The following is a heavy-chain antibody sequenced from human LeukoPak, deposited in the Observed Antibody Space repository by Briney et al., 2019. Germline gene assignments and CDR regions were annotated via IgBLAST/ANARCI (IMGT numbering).Heavy chain of an antibody. CDR3: AKSGSGWFLFDY. CDR1: GFTFSSYA. V-gene: IGHV3-23*01. Sequence: GGSLRLSCAASGFTFSSYAMSWVRQAPGRGLEWVSAIGGSGGNTYYADSVKGRFTISRDNSKNTLYLQMDSLRAEDTAVYYCAKSGSGWFLFDYWGQGTLVTVSS. J-gene: IGHJ4*02. CDR2: IGGSGGNT. D-gene: IGHD6-19*01.